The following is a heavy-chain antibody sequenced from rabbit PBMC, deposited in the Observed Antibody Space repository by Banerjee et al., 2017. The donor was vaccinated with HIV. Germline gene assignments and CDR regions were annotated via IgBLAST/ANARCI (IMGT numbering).Heavy chain of an antibody. CDR1: GFSFSSGYY. D-gene: IGHD3-1*01. V-gene: IGHV1S40*01. CDR3: ARWGYGMDL. J-gene: IGHJ6*01. Sequence: QSLEESGGGLVKPGGTLTLTCTASGFSFSSGYYMCWVRQAPGKGLEWIACIGTTTTDDTYYASWARGRFTISKTSSTTVTLQMTSLTAADTATYFCARWGYGMDLWGQGTLVTVS. CDR2: IGTTTTDDT.